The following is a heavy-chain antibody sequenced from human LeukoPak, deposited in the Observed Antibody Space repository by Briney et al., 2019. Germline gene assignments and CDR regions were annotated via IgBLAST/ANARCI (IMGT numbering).Heavy chain of an antibody. V-gene: IGHV4-31*03. CDR1: GGSISSGAFY. J-gene: IGHJ6*02. CDR3: AGSYRSASISYGMDV. Sequence: PAETLSLTRTVSGGSISSGAFYWSWIRQHPGKGLEWIRYTYYSGSTYYNPSLRSRVTISVDTSKNQFSLKLSSVTAADTAVYYCAGSYRSASISYGMDVWGQGTTVTVSS. CDR2: TYYSGST. D-gene: IGHD6-6*01.